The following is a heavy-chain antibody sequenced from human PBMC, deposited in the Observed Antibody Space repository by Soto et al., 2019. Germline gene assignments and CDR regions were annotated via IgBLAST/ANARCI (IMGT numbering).Heavy chain of an antibody. V-gene: IGHV2-5*02. CDR2: IYWDDDK. Sequence: QITLKESGPTLVKPTQPLTLTCTFSGFSLSTSGVGVGWIRQPPGKALEWLALIYWDDDKRYSPSLKSRLTITKDTSKNQVVLTMTNMDPVDTATYYCAHGPYSLAHFDYWGQGTLVTVSS. CDR3: AHGPYSLAHFDY. D-gene: IGHD5-18*01. CDR1: GFSLSTSGVG. J-gene: IGHJ4*02.